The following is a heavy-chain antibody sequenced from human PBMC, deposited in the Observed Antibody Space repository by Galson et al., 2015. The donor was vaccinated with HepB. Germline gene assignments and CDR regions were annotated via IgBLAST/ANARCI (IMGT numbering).Heavy chain of an antibody. D-gene: IGHD3-22*01. CDR2: CRKKVNGYTT. CDR1: GFTFSEHY. V-gene: IGHV3-72*01. CDR3: ATARFGSGSYWTFEI. Sequence: SLRLSCAASGFTFSEHYMDWVRQAPGRGLEWVGRCRKKVNGYTTEYAASVKGRFTISRDDSKSSLYLQMNSLRADDTAVYYCATARFGSGSYWTFEIWGRGTLATVSS. J-gene: IGHJ3*02.